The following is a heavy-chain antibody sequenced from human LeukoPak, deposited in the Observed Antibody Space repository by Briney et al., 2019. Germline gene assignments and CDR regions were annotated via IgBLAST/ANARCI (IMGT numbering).Heavy chain of an antibody. CDR3: ARTVPGYFFDN. Sequence: PGWALRLSCADSGFTFSSYWMHWVRQAPGKGLVWVSRINTDGSSTSYADSVKGRFTISRDNAKNTLYLQMNSLRAEDTAGYYCARTVPGYFFDNWGQGTLVTVSS. V-gene: IGHV3-74*01. CDR1: GFTFSSYW. J-gene: IGHJ4*02. CDR2: INTDGSST. D-gene: IGHD3-10*01.